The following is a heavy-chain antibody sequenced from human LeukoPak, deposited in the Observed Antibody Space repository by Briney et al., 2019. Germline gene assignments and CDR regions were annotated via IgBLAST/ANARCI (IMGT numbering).Heavy chain of an antibody. Sequence: GSLRLSCAASGFTFSSYWMNWVRQAPGKGLEWIGSIYYSGSTYYNPSLKSRVTISVDTSKNQFSLKLSSVTAADTAVYYCARLELRYFDWGYWGQGTLVTVSS. CDR3: ARLELRYFDWGY. CDR1: GFTFSSYW. V-gene: IGHV4-39*01. CDR2: IYYSGST. D-gene: IGHD3-9*01. J-gene: IGHJ4*02.